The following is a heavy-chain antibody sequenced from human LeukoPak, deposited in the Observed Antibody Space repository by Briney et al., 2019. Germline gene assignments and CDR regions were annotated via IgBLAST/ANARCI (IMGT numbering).Heavy chain of an antibody. CDR3: AGDRRIVVVPAAFGPQDY. Sequence: ASVKVSCKASGYTFTSYGISWVRQAPGQGLEWIGWISAYNGNTNYAQKLQGRVTMTTDTSTSTAYMELRSLRSDDTAVYYCAGDRRIVVVPAAFGPQDYWGQGTLVTVSS. V-gene: IGHV1-18*01. D-gene: IGHD2-2*01. J-gene: IGHJ4*02. CDR2: ISAYNGNT. CDR1: GYTFTSYG.